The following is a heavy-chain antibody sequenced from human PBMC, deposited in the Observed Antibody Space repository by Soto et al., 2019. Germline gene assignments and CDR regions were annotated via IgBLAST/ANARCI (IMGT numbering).Heavy chain of an antibody. CDR2: IRNKGNNYAT. D-gene: IGHD4-17*01. CDR3: PGLNGDFGPFFDY. J-gene: IGHJ4*02. Sequence: EVQLVESGGALVQPGGSLKLSCAVSGFTFSGAVMHWVRQASGKGLEWVGRIRNKGNNYATAYAASVKGRFTISRDDSKNTAFLQMNSLKTEDTAVYYCPGLNGDFGPFFDYWGQGTLVTVSS. CDR1: GFTFSGAV. V-gene: IGHV3-73*01.